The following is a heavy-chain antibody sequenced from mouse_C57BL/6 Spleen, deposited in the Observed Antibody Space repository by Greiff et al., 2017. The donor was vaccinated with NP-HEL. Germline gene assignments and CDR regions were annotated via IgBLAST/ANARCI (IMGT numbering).Heavy chain of an antibody. V-gene: IGHV5-16*01. Sequence: EVKVVESEGGLVQPGSSMKLSCTASGFTFSDYYMAWVRQVPEKGLEWVANINYDGSSTYYLDSLKSRFIISRDNAKNILYLQMSSLKSEDTATYYCARDHSSLGYFDVWGTGTTVTVSS. CDR2: INYDGSST. J-gene: IGHJ1*03. CDR3: ARDHSSLGYFDV. D-gene: IGHD1-1*01. CDR1: GFTFSDYY.